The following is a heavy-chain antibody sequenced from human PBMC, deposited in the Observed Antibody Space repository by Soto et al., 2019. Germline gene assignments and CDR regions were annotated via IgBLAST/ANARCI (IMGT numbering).Heavy chain of an antibody. CDR1: GFSRSTSGVG. Sequence: SGPPLVNPTQTLTLTWTFSGFSRSTSGVGVGWIRQPPGKALEWLPLIYWNDDKRYSPSLKSRLTITKDTSKNQVVLTMTNMDPVDTATYYCAHGKIPAAIGPKWFDPWGQGTLVTVSS. V-gene: IGHV2-5*01. CDR2: IYWNDDK. CDR3: AHGKIPAAIGPKWFDP. D-gene: IGHD2-2*01. J-gene: IGHJ5*02.